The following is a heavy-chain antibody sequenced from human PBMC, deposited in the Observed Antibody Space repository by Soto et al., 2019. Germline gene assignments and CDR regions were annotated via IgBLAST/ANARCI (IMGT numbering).Heavy chain of an antibody. V-gene: IGHV3-11*01. CDR3: ARDGGSHGLDF. J-gene: IGHJ4*02. CDR1: GFTFSDYY. CDR2: ISDSGGSI. Sequence: QVQLVESGGGLVKPGGSLRLSCAASGFTFSDYYMNWVRQAPGKGLEWVSYISDSGGSISYADSVMGRFTISMDNARNTRFLHMHSPGACDTAVYYCARDGGSHGLDFWGQGTLVTVSS. D-gene: IGHD3-3*01.